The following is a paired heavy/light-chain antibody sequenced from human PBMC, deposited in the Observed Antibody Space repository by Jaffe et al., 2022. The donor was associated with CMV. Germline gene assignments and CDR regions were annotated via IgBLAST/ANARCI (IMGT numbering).Light chain of an antibody. Sequence: QSGLTQPASVTGSLGQSITISCSGTIYDIGSQNYVSWYQHHPGKGPKLIIFDVTNRPSGVPVRFSGSKSGNTASLTISGLQTDDEAYYYCASYVSGSTDVFGSGTKVTV. V-gene: IGLV2-14*03. CDR2: DVT. CDR3: ASYVSGSTDV. CDR1: IYDIGSQNY. J-gene: IGLJ1*01.
Heavy chain of an antibody. CDR2: IHHSGSF. CDR1: GGSITTSNW. D-gene: IGHD2-21*01. CDR3: ARDENRLDTTGHSFIAV. J-gene: IGHJ6*03. V-gene: IGHV4-4*02. Sequence: QLQLQESGPGLVKPSESLSLTCDVSGGSITTSNWWNWVRQSPEKGLEWIGEIHHSGSFKSSPSLRSRVTLAVDKSKNQISLTLTSVTAADTAVYFCARDENRLDTTGHSFIAVWGMGTTVIVSS.